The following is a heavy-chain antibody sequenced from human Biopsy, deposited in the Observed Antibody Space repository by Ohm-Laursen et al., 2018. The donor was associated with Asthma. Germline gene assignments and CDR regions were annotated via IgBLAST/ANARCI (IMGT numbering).Heavy chain of an antibody. CDR1: EFVFSQCG. CDR3: ARESGQDSGGTGAFDR. CDR2: ISSDGHNK. Sequence: SLRLSCTASEFVFSQCGMHWVRQGPGKGLEWVALISSDGHNKYYKDSVKGRFTISRDNSKLRLYLEINSLRVEDSAVYYCARESGQDSGGTGAFDRWGQGIMVAVSS. D-gene: IGHD4-23*01. V-gene: IGHV3-30*03. J-gene: IGHJ3*02.